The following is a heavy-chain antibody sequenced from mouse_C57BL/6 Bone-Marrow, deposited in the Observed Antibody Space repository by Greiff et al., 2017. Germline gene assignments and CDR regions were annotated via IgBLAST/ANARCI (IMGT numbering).Heavy chain of an antibody. CDR1: GYTFTSYW. CDR3: ARSGCNYGDYYTMDY. V-gene: IGHV1-61*01. Sequence: QVQLQQPGAELVRPGSSVKLSCKASGYTFTSYWMDWVKQRPGQGLEWIGNIYPSDSETHYNQKFKDKATLTVDKSSSTAYMQHSSLTSEDSAVYYCARSGCNYGDYYTMDYWGQGTSVTVSS. J-gene: IGHJ4*01. D-gene: IGHD2-1*01. CDR2: IYPSDSET.